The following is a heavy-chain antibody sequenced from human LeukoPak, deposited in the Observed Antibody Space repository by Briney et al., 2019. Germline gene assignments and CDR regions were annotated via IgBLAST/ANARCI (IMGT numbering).Heavy chain of an antibody. CDR2: IYTSGST. J-gene: IGHJ4*02. CDR3: AREAYDYVWGSYQLDY. Sequence: SETLSLTCTVSGGSISSYCWSWIRRPAGKGLEWIGRIYTSGSTNYNPSLKSRVTMSVDTSKNQFSLKLSSVTAADTAVYYCAREAYDYVWGSYQLDYWGQGTLVTVSS. D-gene: IGHD3-16*01. V-gene: IGHV4-4*07. CDR1: GGSISSYC.